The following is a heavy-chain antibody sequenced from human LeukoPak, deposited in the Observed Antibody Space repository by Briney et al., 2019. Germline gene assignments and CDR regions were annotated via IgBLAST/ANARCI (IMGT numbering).Heavy chain of an antibody. CDR3: ARDYDRMDY. Sequence: SETLSLTCTVSGGSLSDYYWSWIRQPPGRGLEWLGYIYYSGTTHYNPSLKSRVTMSVDTSKNQSSLKVSSVTAADTAVYFCARDYDRMDYWGQGTLVTVSS. V-gene: IGHV4-59*01. CDR2: IYYSGTT. J-gene: IGHJ4*02. D-gene: IGHD3-22*01. CDR1: GGSLSDYY.